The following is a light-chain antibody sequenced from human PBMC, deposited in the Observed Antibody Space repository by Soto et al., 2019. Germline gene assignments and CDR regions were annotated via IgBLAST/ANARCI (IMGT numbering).Light chain of an antibody. Sequence: EIVMTQSPATLSVSPGERATLSCRASQSVSSNLAWYQQKPGQAPRLLIYDASNRATGIPARFSGSGSGTDFTLTISSLEHEDFAVYYCQQRSNLPLTFGGGTKGDIK. CDR1: QSVSSN. V-gene: IGKV3-11*01. J-gene: IGKJ4*01. CDR2: DAS. CDR3: QQRSNLPLT.